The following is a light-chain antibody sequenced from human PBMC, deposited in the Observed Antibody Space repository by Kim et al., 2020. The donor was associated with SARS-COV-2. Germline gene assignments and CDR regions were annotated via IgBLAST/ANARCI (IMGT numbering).Light chain of an antibody. J-gene: IGKJ5*01. CDR2: GAS. V-gene: IGKV3-20*01. CDR3: QQYGSSPLIT. Sequence: EVVLTQSPGTLSLSPGERATLSCRASQSVSSTYLAWYQQKLGQPPSLPIYGASSRATGIPDRFSGSGSETDFTLTISRVEPEDFAVYYCQQYGSSPLITFGQGTRLEIK. CDR1: QSVSSTY.